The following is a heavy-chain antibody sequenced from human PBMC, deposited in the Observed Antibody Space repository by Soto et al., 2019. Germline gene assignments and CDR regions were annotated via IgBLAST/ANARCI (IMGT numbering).Heavy chain of an antibody. CDR1: GYTFTSYD. J-gene: IGHJ6*03. CDR3: ARGSTHGGDYPYSSSRYYYYYMDV. V-gene: IGHV1-8*01. CDR2: MNPNSGNT. D-gene: IGHD6-6*01. Sequence: ASVKVSCKASGYTFTSYDINWVRQATGQGLEWMGWMNPNSGNTGYAQKFQGRVTMTRNTSISTAYMELSSLRSEDTAVYYCARGSTHGGDYPYSSSRYYYYYMDVWGKGTTVTVSS.